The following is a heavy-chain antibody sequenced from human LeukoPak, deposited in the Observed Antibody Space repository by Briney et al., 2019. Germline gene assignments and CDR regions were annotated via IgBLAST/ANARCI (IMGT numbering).Heavy chain of an antibody. Sequence: PGGSLRLSCAASGFSFSSYWMSWVRQAPGKGLEWVANIKQDGSESNYVGSVKGRFTISRDDAKNSLYLQMNSLRAEDTAVYYCVRESGGNYYDSSGYEDFWGQGTLVTVSS. CDR1: GFSFSSYW. V-gene: IGHV3-7*01. CDR3: VRESGGNYYDSSGYEDF. J-gene: IGHJ4*02. D-gene: IGHD3-22*01. CDR2: IKQDGSES.